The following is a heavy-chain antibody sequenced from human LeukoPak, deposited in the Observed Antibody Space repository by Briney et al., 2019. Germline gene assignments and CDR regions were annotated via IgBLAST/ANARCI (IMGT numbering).Heavy chain of an antibody. CDR2: IRYDGSNK. CDR1: GFTFSSYA. D-gene: IGHD3-22*01. V-gene: IGHV3-30*02. J-gene: IGHJ5*02. Sequence: PGGSLTLSCAASGFTFSSYAMHWVRQAPGKGLEWVAFIRYDGSNKYYAHSVKGRFTVPRYNFKNTLYLQMNSLRAEDTAVYYCANHRSSGSLPNWFDPWGQGTLVTVSS. CDR3: ANHRSSGSLPNWFDP.